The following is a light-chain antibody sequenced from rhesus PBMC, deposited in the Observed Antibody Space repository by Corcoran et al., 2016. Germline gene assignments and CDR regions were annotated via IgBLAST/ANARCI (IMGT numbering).Light chain of an antibody. V-gene: IGKV1-69*01. CDR1: QGISNW. Sequence: DIQMTQSPSSLSASVGDRVTITCRASQGISNWLAWYQQKPGKDPKLLIYRASNLETGVPSRFSGSGSGTYFTLTISSLQPEDIATYYCQQHDNSRTFGQGTKVEIK. J-gene: IGKJ1*01. CDR3: QQHDNSRT. CDR2: RAS.